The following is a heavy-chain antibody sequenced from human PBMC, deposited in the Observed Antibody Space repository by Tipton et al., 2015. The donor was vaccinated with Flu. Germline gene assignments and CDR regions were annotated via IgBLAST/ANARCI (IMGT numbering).Heavy chain of an antibody. CDR1: GFSFSDYA. V-gene: IGHV3-33*08. D-gene: IGHD3-22*01. CDR3: ARDDTGYYSTIPLDY. J-gene: IGHJ4*02. Sequence: SLRLSCVASGFSFSDYAMYWVRQAPGKGLEWVAVLWSDGATQYYGDTVKGRFTISRDNSKNTLYLQMNSLRAEDTAVYYCARDDTGYYSTIPLDYWGQGTLVTVSS. CDR2: LWSDGATQ.